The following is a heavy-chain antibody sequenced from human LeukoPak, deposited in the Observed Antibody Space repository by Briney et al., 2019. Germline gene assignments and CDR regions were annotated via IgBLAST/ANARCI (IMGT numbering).Heavy chain of an antibody. CDR1: GGSFRGYY. J-gene: IGHJ4*02. Sequence: SETLSLTCAVYGGSFRGYYWSWIRQPPGKGLEWIGEINHSGSTKYNPSLKSRVTMSVGTSKNQFSPKLSSVTAADTAVYYCARGGVDTAIGGYFDYWGQGTLVIVSS. CDR2: INHSGST. V-gene: IGHV4-34*01. D-gene: IGHD5-18*01. CDR3: ARGGVDTAIGGYFDY.